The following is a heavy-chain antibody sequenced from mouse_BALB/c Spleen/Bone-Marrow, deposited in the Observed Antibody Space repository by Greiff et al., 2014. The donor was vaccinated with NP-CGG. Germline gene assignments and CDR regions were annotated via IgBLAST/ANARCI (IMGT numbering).Heavy chain of an antibody. Sequence: VQLKQSGGGLVKPGGSLKLSCVASGFTFSTYAMSWVRQTPEKRLDWVASISSGGRTYYPDSVKGRFTISRDNARNILYLQMRSLRSEDTAMYYCARRGVITTVVSTDYAMDYWGQGTSVTVSS. CDR1: GFTFSTYA. V-gene: IGHV5-6-5*01. J-gene: IGHJ4*01. D-gene: IGHD1-1*01. CDR3: ARRGVITTVVSTDYAMDY. CDR2: ISSGGRT.